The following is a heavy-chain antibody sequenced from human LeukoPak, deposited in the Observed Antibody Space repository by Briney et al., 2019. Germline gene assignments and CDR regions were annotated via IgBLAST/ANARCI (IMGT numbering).Heavy chain of an antibody. CDR2: THYSWST. CDR3: ARRDSSSWYDDY. D-gene: IGHD6-13*01. J-gene: IGHJ4*02. Sequence: KPSETLSLTCTVSGGSVTSGSYYWSWIRQLPGKGLEWIGYTHYSWSTKYNPSLNSRVTISLDTSKNQFSLKLNSVTAADTAVYYCARRDSSSWYDDYWGQGTLVTVSS. CDR1: GGSVTSGSYY. V-gene: IGHV4-61*01.